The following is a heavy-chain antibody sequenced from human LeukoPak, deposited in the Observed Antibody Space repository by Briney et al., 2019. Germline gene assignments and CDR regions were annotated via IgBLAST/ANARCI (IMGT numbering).Heavy chain of an antibody. J-gene: IGHJ3*02. Sequence: GASVKVSCKASGYTFTSYGISWVRQAPGQGLEWMGWTSAYNGNTNYAQKLQGRVTMTTDTSTSTAYMELRSLRSDDTAVYYCARLWGFGELFRAFDIWGQGTMVTVSS. CDR3: ARLWGFGELFRAFDI. V-gene: IGHV1-18*01. CDR1: GYTFTSYG. CDR2: TSAYNGNT. D-gene: IGHD3-10*01.